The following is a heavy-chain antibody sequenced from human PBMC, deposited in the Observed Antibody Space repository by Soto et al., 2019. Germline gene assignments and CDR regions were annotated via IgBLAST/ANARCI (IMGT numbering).Heavy chain of an antibody. J-gene: IGHJ5*02. D-gene: IGHD3-10*01. V-gene: IGHV1-2*04. CDR2: INPNSGGT. CDR1: GYTFTGYY. CDR3: ARADRRRITMVRGVMVAWFDP. Sequence: ASVKVSCKASGYTFTGYYMHWVRQAPGQGLEWMGWINPNSGGTNYAQKFQGWVTMTRDTSISTAYMELSRLRSDDTAVYYCARADRRRITMVRGVMVAWFDPWGQGTLVTGSS.